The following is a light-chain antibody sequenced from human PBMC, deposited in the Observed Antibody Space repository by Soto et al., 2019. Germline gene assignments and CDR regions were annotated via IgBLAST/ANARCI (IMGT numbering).Light chain of an antibody. CDR3: QQSSTARA. Sequence: DIEMSESPSSLSASVGDRVTITCRASQTINNYLNWYQQKPGKAPKLLIYTASSLQSGVPSRFSGSRSGTDFTLTISSLQPEDFATYYCQQSSTARAFGQGTKVDI. CDR2: TAS. CDR1: QTINNY. V-gene: IGKV1-39*01. J-gene: IGKJ1*01.